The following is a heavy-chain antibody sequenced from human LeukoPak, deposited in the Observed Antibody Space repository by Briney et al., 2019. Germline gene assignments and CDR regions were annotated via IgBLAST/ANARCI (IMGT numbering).Heavy chain of an antibody. CDR2: ISDDGINE. CDR3: AKEWTLDIVVVPAARGGDYYMDV. V-gene: IGHV3-30-3*01. J-gene: IGHJ6*03. Sequence: GGSLRLSCAASGFTFTTHAMHWVRQAPGKGLECVAVISDDGINEYYADSVKGRFTISRDNSKNTLYLQMNSLRAEDTAVYHCAKEWTLDIVVVPAARGGDYYMDVWGKGTTVTVSS. CDR1: GFTFTTHA. D-gene: IGHD2-2*03.